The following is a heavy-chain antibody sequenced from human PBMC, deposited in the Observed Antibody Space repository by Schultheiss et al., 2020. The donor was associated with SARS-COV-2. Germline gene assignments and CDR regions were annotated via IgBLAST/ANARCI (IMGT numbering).Heavy chain of an antibody. Sequence: GESLKISCAASGFTFSSYAMSWVRQAPGKGLEWVSAISGSGSTIYYADSVKGRFTISRDNSKNTLYLQMNSLRAEDTAVYYCAKDGAIVVVPIDYWGQGTLVTVSS. V-gene: IGHV3-23*01. CDR2: ISGSGSTI. J-gene: IGHJ4*02. CDR3: AKDGAIVVVPIDY. D-gene: IGHD3-22*01. CDR1: GFTFSSYA.